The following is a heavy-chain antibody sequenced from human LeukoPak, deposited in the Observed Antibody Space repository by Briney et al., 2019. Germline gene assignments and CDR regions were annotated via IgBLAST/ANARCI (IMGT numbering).Heavy chain of an antibody. CDR2: IYYSGST. CDR3: ARDTYYYDSSGYYGPPGRFDY. D-gene: IGHD3-22*01. Sequence: PSETLSLTCTVSGGSISSSSYYWGWIRQPPGKGLEWIGSIYYSGSTYYNPSLKSRVTISVDTSKNQFSLKLSSVTAADTAVYYCARDTYYYDSSGYYGPPGRFDYWGQGTLVTVSS. J-gene: IGHJ4*02. V-gene: IGHV4-39*07. CDR1: GGSISSSSYY.